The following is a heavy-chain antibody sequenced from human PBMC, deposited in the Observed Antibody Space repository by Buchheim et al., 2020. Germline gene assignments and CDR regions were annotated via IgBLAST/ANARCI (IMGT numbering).Heavy chain of an antibody. CDR3: AKDGGSYFCYYYYYYMDV. Sequence: EVQLLESGGGLVQPGGSLRLSCAASGFTFSSYAMSWVRQAPGKGLEWVSAISGSGGSTYYADSVKGRFTISRDNSKNTLYLQMNSLRAEDTAVYYCAKDGGSYFCYYYYYYMDVWGKGTT. CDR1: GFTFSSYA. V-gene: IGHV3-23*01. J-gene: IGHJ6*03. CDR2: ISGSGGST. D-gene: IGHD1-26*01.